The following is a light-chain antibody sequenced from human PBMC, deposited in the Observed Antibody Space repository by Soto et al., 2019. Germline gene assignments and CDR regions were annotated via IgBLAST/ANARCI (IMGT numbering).Light chain of an antibody. J-gene: IGLJ1*01. CDR1: SRDVGVYNY. CDR3: CSYTSTSTLVV. CDR2: EVT. Sequence: QSALTQPASVSGSPGQSITISCTGTSRDVGVYNYVSWYQQHPGKAPKLMIYEVTNRPSGVSNRFSGSKSGNTASLTISGLQAEDEADYYCCSYTSTSTLVVFGSGTKVTVL. V-gene: IGLV2-14*01.